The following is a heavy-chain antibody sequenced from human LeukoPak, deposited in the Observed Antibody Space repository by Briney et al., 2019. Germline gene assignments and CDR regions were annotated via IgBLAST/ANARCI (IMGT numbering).Heavy chain of an antibody. Sequence: GGSLRLSCAASGFTFSSYWMSWVRQAPGKGLEWVANMKQDGSEKYYVDSVKGRFTISRDNAKNSLYLQMNSLRAEDTAVYYCARDSDDRVWFGELPPYYFDYWGQGTLVTVSS. D-gene: IGHD3-10*01. J-gene: IGHJ4*02. V-gene: IGHV3-7*03. CDR1: GFTFSSYW. CDR2: MKQDGSEK. CDR3: ARDSDDRVWFGELPPYYFDY.